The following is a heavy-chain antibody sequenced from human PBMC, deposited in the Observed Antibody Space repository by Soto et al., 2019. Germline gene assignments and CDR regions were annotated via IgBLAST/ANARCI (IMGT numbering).Heavy chain of an antibody. D-gene: IGHD1-20*01. Sequence: SETLSLTCTVSGGSVSSGSYYWSWIRQPPGKGLGWIGYIYYSGSTNYNPSLKSRVTISVDTSKNQFSLKLSSVTAADTAVYYCARDQTITGLDYWGQGTLVTVSS. CDR3: ARDQTITGLDY. J-gene: IGHJ4*02. V-gene: IGHV4-61*01. CDR2: IYYSGST. CDR1: GGSVSSGSYY.